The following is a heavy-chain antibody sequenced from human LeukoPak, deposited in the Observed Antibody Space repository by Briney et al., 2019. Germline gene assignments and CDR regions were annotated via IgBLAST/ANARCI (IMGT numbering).Heavy chain of an antibody. D-gene: IGHD2-8*01. CDR1: GGTFSSYA. CDR3: ARAPHQVSVLDP. J-gene: IGHJ5*02. V-gene: IGHV1-69*13. Sequence: ASVKVSCKASGGTFSSYAISWVRQAPGQGLEWMGGIIPIFGTANYAQKFQGRAAITADESTSTAYMELSSLRSEDTAVYYCARAPHQVSVLDPWGQGTLVTVSS. CDR2: IIPIFGTA.